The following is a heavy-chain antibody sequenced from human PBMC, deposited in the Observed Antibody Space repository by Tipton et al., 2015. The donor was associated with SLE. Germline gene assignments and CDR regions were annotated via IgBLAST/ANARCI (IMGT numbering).Heavy chain of an antibody. CDR3: ARSDPFIVIVQGVITTQGIFDY. V-gene: IGHV4-38-2*02. D-gene: IGHD3-10*01. CDR2: VYHSGGT. CDR1: GYSISSGYY. Sequence: LRLSCTVSGYSISSGYYWGWIRQPPGKGLELIGSVYHSGGTYSSPSLKSRVAISVDTSQNQFSLKLSSVTAADTAVYYCARSDPFIVIVQGVITTQGIFDYWGQGALVTVAS. J-gene: IGHJ4*02.